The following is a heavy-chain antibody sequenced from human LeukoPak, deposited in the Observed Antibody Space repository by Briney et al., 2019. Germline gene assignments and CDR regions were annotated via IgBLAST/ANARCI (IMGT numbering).Heavy chain of an antibody. V-gene: IGHV3-23*01. Sequence: GGALGLSCAASGFTFSSYGMSWVRQAPGKGLEWVSAIGGRDGSTYSADSVKGRFTISRANAKNTLYVQMNSLRAEDTAVYYCAREGNGGNSVDYWGQGTLVTVSS. CDR1: GFTFSSYG. CDR2: IGGRDGST. J-gene: IGHJ4*02. D-gene: IGHD4-23*01. CDR3: AREGNGGNSVDY.